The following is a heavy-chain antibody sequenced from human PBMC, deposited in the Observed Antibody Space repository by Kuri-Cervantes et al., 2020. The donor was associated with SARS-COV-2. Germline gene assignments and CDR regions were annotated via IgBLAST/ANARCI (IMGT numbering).Heavy chain of an antibody. D-gene: IGHD2-8*02. V-gene: IGHV3-11*04. CDR3: ARTSTWSIYFDY. Sequence: GGSLRLSCAASGFTFSDYYMSWIRQAPGKGLEWVSYISSSGSTIYYADSVKGRFTIPRDNAKNSLYLQMNSLRAEDTAVYYCARTSTWSIYFDYWGQGTLVTVSS. J-gene: IGHJ4*02. CDR1: GFTFSDYY. CDR2: ISSSGSTI.